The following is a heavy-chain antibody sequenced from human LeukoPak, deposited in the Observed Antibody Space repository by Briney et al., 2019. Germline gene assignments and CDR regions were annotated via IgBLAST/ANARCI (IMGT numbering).Heavy chain of an antibody. V-gene: IGHV3-23*01. J-gene: IGHJ4*02. Sequence: PGGSLRLSCAASGFTFSSYAMSWVRQAPGKGLEWVSGISGSGGSTSYADSVKGRFTTSRDNSKNTLYLQMNTLRADDTAVYYCAKVSGIGVAGEPLDYWGQGTLVTVSS. CDR3: AKVSGIGVAGEPLDY. D-gene: IGHD6-19*01. CDR1: GFTFSSYA. CDR2: ISGSGGST.